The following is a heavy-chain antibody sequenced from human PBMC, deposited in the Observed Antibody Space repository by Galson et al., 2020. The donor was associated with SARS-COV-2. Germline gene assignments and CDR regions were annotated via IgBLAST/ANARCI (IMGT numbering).Heavy chain of an antibody. D-gene: IGHD3-10*01. CDR1: GVSIGSDGYY. CDR2: IYYSGST. J-gene: IGHJ3*02. V-gene: IGHV4-31*03. Sequence: ASETLSLTCTVSGVSIGSDGYYWNWIRQHPGKGLEWIGYIYYSGSTHYNPSLRSRIDISVDTSKNEFSLKLSSVTAADTAVYYCATEGPLVRGRFLGRNLGFDIWGQGTIVTVSP. CDR3: ATEGPLVRGRFLGRNLGFDI.